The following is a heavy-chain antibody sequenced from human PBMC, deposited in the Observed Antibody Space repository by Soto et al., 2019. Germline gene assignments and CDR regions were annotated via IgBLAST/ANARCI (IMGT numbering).Heavy chain of an antibody. CDR2: IKSKADGGAK. J-gene: IGHJ6*02. CDR1: GLTFSDAW. V-gene: IGHV3-15*07. CDR3: TTRKGDV. Sequence: DVQLLESGGGLVKPGGSLRLSCAASGLTFSDAWMNWVRQAPGKGLQWVGRIKSKADGGAKDYVAPVRGRFIMSKDDSINTLYLQMNSLKIEDTAVYYCTTRKGDVWGQGTTVTVS.